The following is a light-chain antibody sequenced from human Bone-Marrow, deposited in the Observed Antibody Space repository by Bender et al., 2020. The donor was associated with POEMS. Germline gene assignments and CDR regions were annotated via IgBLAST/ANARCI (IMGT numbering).Light chain of an antibody. CDR1: SSDVGGYNY. V-gene: IGLV2-14*01. Sequence: QSALSQPASVSGSPGQSITFSCTGTSSDVGGYNYVSWYQQHPGRAPKLIIYEVNNRPSGVSDRFSGSKSGNTASLTIAGLQAEDEAEYFCSSYTSTSTPYVFGTGTKVTVL. CDR2: EVN. J-gene: IGLJ1*01. CDR3: SSYTSTSTPYV.